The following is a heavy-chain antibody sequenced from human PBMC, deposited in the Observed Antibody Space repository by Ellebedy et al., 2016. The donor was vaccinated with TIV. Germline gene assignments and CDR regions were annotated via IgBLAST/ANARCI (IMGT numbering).Heavy chain of an antibody. Sequence: SETLSLXCTVSGGSISSYYWNWIRQSPRKGLEWIGNIYFSGTTNYNPSLKSRVTLSVDTSKNQFSLNLTSVTAADTAIYYCARRRWGFNYYFDYWGPGTLVTVSS. V-gene: IGHV4-59*01. J-gene: IGHJ4*02. CDR1: GGSISSYY. CDR2: IYFSGTT. D-gene: IGHD7-27*01. CDR3: ARRRWGFNYYFDY.